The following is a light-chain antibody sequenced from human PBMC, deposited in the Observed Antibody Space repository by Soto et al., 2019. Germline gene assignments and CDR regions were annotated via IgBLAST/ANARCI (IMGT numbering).Light chain of an antibody. CDR1: SSDVGSYNS. V-gene: IGLV2-18*02. J-gene: IGLJ1*01. CDR2: EVT. Sequence: QSVLTQPPSVSGSPGQSVTISCTGTSSDVGSYNSVSWYQQRPGTVPKLMIYEVTNRRSGVPDRFSGSRSGNTASLTISGLQAEDEADYYCSSYTTSNTDVFGTGTKLTVL. CDR3: SSYTTSNTDV.